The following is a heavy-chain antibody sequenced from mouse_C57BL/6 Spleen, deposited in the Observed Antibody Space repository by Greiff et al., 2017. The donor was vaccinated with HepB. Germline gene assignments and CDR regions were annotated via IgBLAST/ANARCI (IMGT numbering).Heavy chain of an antibody. D-gene: IGHD1-1*01. Sequence: QVQLQQSGAELVKPGASVKMSCKASGYTFTSYWITWVKQRPGQGLEWIGDIYPGSGSTNYNDKFKSKATLTVDTSSSTAYMQLSSLTSEDSAVYYCARAHGYYGSSLFDYWGQGTTLTVSS. V-gene: IGHV1-55*01. J-gene: IGHJ2*01. CDR1: GYTFTSYW. CDR2: IYPGSGST. CDR3: ARAHGYYGSSLFDY.